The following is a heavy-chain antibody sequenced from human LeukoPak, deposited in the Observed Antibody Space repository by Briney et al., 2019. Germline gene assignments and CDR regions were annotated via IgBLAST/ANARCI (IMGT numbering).Heavy chain of an antibody. J-gene: IGHJ4*02. CDR3: AKSRDGYNLGHFDY. D-gene: IGHD5-24*01. CDR1: GGSISSYY. V-gene: IGHV4-59*01. Sequence: SETLSLTCTVSGGSISSYYWSWIRQPPGKGLEWIGYIYYSGSTNYNPSLKSRVTISVDTSKNQFSLKLSPVTAADTAMYYCAKSRDGYNLGHFDYWGQGTLVTVSS. CDR2: IYYSGST.